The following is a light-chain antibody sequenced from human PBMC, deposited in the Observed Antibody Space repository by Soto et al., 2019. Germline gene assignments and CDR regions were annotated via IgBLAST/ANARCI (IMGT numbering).Light chain of an antibody. Sequence: EVLMTQSPGTLSVSPGEGATLSCRASQSISAKLAWYRQKPGQAPRLLMYAASTRATDIPVRFSGSGSGTEFTLTISGLQSEDSAVYYCQQYDNWPQTFGQGTKVEIK. CDR1: QSISAK. CDR2: AAS. CDR3: QQYDNWPQT. J-gene: IGKJ1*01. V-gene: IGKV3-15*01.